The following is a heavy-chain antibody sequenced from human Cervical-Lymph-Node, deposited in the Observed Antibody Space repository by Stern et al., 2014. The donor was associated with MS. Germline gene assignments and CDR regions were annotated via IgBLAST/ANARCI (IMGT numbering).Heavy chain of an antibody. J-gene: IGHJ6*02. CDR3: ARDNDDNGMDV. D-gene: IGHD1-1*01. CDR2: IIPICGTQ. V-gene: IGHV1-69*01. CDR1: GDTLSNFA. Sequence: VQLVQSGAEIKKPGSSVTVSCKTSGDTLSNFAISWVRQAPGHGLEWMGGIIPICGTQHYAQNFKGRVTLTADQSKGTVYMDPSSLRSEDTAVYYCARDNDDNGMDVWGQGTTITVSS.